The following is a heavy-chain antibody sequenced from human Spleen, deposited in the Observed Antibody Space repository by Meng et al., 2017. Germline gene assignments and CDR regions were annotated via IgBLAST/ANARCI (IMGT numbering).Heavy chain of an antibody. J-gene: IGHJ5*02. Sequence: QVQLQESGPGLVKPSQTLSLTCTFSGGSISSGDYYWGWIRQPPGKGLGWIGSIGHSGITYYTPSLKSRVTVSIDTSKSQFSLKLTSVTAADTAVYYCVRSSGWVRTGFDPWGQGTLVTVSS. CDR1: GGSISSGDYY. CDR2: IGHSGIT. CDR3: VRSSGWVRTGFDP. D-gene: IGHD6-19*01. V-gene: IGHV4-39*01.